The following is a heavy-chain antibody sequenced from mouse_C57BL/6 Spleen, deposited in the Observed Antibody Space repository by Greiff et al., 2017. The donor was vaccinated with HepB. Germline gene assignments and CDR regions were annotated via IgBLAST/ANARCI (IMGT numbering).Heavy chain of an antibody. CDR1: GFTFSSYA. CDR2: ISSGGDYI. CDR3: TRDRATTVVAPYAMDY. Sequence: EVKVVESGEGLVKPGGSLKLSCAASGFTFSSYAMSWVRQTPEKRLEWVAYISSGGDYIYYADTVKGRFTISRDNARNTLYLQMSSLKSEDTAMYYCTRDRATTVVAPYAMDYWGQGTSVTVSS. V-gene: IGHV5-9-1*02. D-gene: IGHD1-1*01. J-gene: IGHJ4*01.